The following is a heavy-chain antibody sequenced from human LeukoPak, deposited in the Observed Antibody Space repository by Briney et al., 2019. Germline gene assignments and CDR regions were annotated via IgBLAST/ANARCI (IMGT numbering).Heavy chain of an antibody. D-gene: IGHD3-22*01. CDR3: ARDLGWRSGYYSDY. J-gene: IGHJ4*02. Sequence: PGGSLRLSCAASGFTFSSYDMNWVRQAPGKGRECVSTISNSGDRTYSADSVKGRFTISRDNSKNTLYLQMNSLRAEDTAVYYCARDLGWRSGYYSDYWGQGTLVTVSS. CDR1: GFTFSSYD. CDR2: ISNSGDRT. V-gene: IGHV3-23*01.